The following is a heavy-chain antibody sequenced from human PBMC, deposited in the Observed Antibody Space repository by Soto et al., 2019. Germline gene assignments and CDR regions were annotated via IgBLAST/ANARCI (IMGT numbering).Heavy chain of an antibody. CDR2: INPNSGGT. V-gene: IGHV1-2*02. CDR3: AREDYSNYLQSGTDV. J-gene: IGHJ6*02. Sequence: ASVKVSCKASGYTFTGYYMHWVRQAPGQGLEWMGWINPNSGGTNYAQKFQGRVTMTRDTSISTAYMELSRLRSDDTAVYYCAREDYSNYLQSGTDVWGQGTTVTVSS. D-gene: IGHD4-4*01. CDR1: GYTFTGYY.